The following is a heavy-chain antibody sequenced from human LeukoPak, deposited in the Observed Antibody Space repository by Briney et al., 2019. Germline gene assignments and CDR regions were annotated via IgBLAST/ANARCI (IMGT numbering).Heavy chain of an antibody. V-gene: IGHV1-46*01. J-gene: IGHJ3*02. D-gene: IGHD6-6*01. CDR3: ARSSSSFSRGPHLMKRHDAFDI. Sequence: ASVTVSCKASGYTFTTYYMHWVRQAPGQGLEWMGIINPSGGSTSYAQKFQGRVTMTRDMSTSTVYMELSSLRSEDTAVYYCARSSSSFSRGPHLMKRHDAFDIWGQGTMVTVSS. CDR2: INPSGGST. CDR1: GYTFTTYY.